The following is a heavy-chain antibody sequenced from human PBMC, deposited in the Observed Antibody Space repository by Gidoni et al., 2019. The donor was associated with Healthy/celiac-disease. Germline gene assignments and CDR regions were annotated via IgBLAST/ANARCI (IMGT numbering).Heavy chain of an antibody. CDR2: IYTSGST. V-gene: IGHV4-61*02. CDR3: ARASGSSNWFDP. Sequence: QVQLQESGPGLVKPSQTLSLTCTVSGGSLSSGSYYWSWIRQPAGKGLEWIGRIYTSGSTNYNPSLKSRVTISVDTSKNQFSLKLSSVTAADTAVYYCARASGSSNWFDPWGQGTLVTVSS. D-gene: IGHD1-26*01. J-gene: IGHJ5*02. CDR1: GGSLSSGSYY.